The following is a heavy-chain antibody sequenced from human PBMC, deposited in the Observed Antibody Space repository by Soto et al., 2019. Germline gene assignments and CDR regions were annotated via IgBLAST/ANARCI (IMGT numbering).Heavy chain of an antibody. V-gene: IGHV4-39*07. J-gene: IGHJ6*02. CDR3: ARDGAAGGIGAIEGNKRYYYYGMDV. D-gene: IGHD3-3*01. CDR1: GDSISSSSSYY. CDR2: IYYSGST. Sequence: SETLSLTCTVSGDSISSSSSYYWGWIRQPPGKGLEWIGSIYYSGSTYYNPSLKSRVTISVDTSKNQFSLKLSSVTAADTAVYYCARDGAAGGIGAIEGNKRYYYYGMDVWGQGTTVTVSS.